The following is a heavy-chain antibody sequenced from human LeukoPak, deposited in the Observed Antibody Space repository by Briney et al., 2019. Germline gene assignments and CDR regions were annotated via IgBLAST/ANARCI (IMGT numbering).Heavy chain of an antibody. D-gene: IGHD3-22*01. Sequence: GGSLRLSCAASGLTFSNFAVCWVRQAPGKGLDWVSDISGTGDTTYYADSVKGRFTISRDNSKNTLFLQMNSLSVEDTAVYYCAKGVRSYESGDYGDSWGKGILVTVSS. J-gene: IGHJ4*02. CDR1: GLTFSNFA. CDR2: ISGTGDTT. CDR3: AKGVRSYESGDYGDS. V-gene: IGHV3-23*01.